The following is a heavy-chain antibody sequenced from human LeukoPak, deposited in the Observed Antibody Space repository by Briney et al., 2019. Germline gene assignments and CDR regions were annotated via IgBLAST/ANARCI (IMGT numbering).Heavy chain of an antibody. CDR1: GGTFSSYA. Sequence: ASVKVSCKASGGTFSSYAISWVRQAPGQGLEWMGWISAYNGNTNYAQKLQGRVTMTTDTSTSTAYMELRSLRSDDTAVYYCARGGATYYDFWSGYYLRGFDWFDPWGQGTLVTVSS. V-gene: IGHV1-18*01. J-gene: IGHJ5*02. CDR3: ARGGATYYDFWSGYYLRGFDWFDP. CDR2: ISAYNGNT. D-gene: IGHD3-3*01.